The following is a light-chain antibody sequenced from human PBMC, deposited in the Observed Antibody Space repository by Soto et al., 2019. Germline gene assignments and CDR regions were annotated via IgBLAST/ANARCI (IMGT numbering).Light chain of an antibody. CDR1: QSIRSD. CDR2: AAS. CDR3: QQSHSTPYT. Sequence: DIQMTQSPSSLSASVGDRVTITCRASQSIRSDLNWYHQKPGKVPKLLIYAASSLQSGVPSRFSGSGSGTEFTLTISSLQPEDFASYYCQQSHSTPYTFGHRTKLEIK. V-gene: IGKV1-39*01. J-gene: IGKJ2*01.